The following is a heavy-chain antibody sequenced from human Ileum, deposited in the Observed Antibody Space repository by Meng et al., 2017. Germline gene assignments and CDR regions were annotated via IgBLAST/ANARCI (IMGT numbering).Heavy chain of an antibody. CDR3: TTLYRLDP. J-gene: IGHJ5*02. CDR1: GFSFNTAW. Sequence: VELVESGGDLVKPGGSLRLPCAASGFSFNTAWMHWVRQAPGKGLEWVGRIAPETHGGTTDYATPVEGRFTISRSDSKNMLYLQMNSLKIEDTAVYYCTTLYRLDPWGQGTLVTVSS. V-gene: IGHV3-15*04. D-gene: IGHD3-16*01. CDR2: IAPETHGGTT.